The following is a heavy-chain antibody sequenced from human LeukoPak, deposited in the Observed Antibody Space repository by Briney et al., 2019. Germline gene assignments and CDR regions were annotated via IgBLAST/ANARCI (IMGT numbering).Heavy chain of an antibody. CDR1: GFNFNTYW. CDR2: IYPGDSDT. V-gene: IGHV5-51*01. CDR3: ARQKRGSAYRFAYYYGLDV. J-gene: IGHJ6*02. Sequence: GESLKIPCMGSGFNFNTYWIAWVRQMPGKGLEWMGIIYPGDSDTRYSPSFQGQVTISADKSITTAYLQWSSLKASDTAMYYCARQKRGSAYRFAYYYGLDVWGQGTTVTVSS. D-gene: IGHD5-18*01.